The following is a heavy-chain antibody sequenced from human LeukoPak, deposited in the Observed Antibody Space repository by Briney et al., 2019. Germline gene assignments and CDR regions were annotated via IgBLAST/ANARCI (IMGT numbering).Heavy chain of an antibody. D-gene: IGHD1-26*01. Sequence: GGSLRLSCAASGFTFSSYWMHWVRQAPGKGLVWVSRINSDGSSTSYADSVKGRFTISRDNSKNTLYLQMNSLRAEDTAVYYCARDSGSYSYYFDYWGQGTLVTVSS. CDR3: ARDSGSYSYYFDY. CDR2: INSDGSST. CDR1: GFTFSSYW. J-gene: IGHJ4*02. V-gene: IGHV3-74*01.